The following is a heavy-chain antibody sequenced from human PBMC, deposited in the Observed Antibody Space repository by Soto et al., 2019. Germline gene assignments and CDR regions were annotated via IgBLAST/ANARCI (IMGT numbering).Heavy chain of an antibody. D-gene: IGHD3-10*01. V-gene: IGHV3-30-3*01. CDR2: ISYDGSNK. CDR3: AREDYGSGSYSYYFDY. J-gene: IGHJ4*02. Sequence: QVQLVESGGGVVQPGRSLRLSCAASGFTFSSYAMHWVRQAPGKGLEWVAVISYDGSNKYYADSVKGRFTISRDNSKNTLDLQMNSLRAEDTAVYYCAREDYGSGSYSYYFDYWGQGTLVTVSS. CDR1: GFTFSSYA.